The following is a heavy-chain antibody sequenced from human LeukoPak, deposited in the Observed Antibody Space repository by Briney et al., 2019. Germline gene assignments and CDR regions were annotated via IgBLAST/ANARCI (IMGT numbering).Heavy chain of an antibody. Sequence: GASVKVSCKASGGTFSRYAISWVRQAPGQGLEWMGGIIPIFGTANYAQKFQGRVTITADESTSTAYMELSSLRSEDTAVYYCARDLGYSYGSPFDYWGQGTLVTVSS. CDR1: GGTFSRYA. CDR2: IIPIFGTA. J-gene: IGHJ4*02. V-gene: IGHV1-69*13. D-gene: IGHD5-18*01. CDR3: ARDLGYSYGSPFDY.